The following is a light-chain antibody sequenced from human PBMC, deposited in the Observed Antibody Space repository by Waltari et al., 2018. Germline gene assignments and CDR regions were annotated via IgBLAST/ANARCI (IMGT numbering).Light chain of an antibody. V-gene: IGKV4-1*01. CDR1: QSVLYSSNNMNN. CDR2: WAS. J-gene: IGKJ3*01. CDR3: QQYLSIPLT. Sequence: EIVIAQSQDSLAARLGERATINGKSSQSVLYSSNNMNNLAWYQHKPGQPPQVLISWASTRESGFPDRFSGSGSGTDFTLPISRLQAEDVAVYYCQQYLSIPLTFGPGTKVDIK.